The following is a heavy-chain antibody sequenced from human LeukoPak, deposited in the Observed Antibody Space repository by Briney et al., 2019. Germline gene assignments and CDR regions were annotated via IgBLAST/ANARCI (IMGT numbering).Heavy chain of an antibody. CDR3: ASGDPDDY. CDR1: GFTFSSYA. V-gene: IGHV3-30-3*01. Sequence: PGGSLRLSCAASGFTFSSYAMHWVRQAPGKGLEWVAVISYDGSNKYYADSVKGRFTISRDNSKNTLYLRMNSLRAEDTAVYYCASGDPDDYWGQGTLVTVSS. J-gene: IGHJ4*02. D-gene: IGHD7-27*01. CDR2: ISYDGSNK.